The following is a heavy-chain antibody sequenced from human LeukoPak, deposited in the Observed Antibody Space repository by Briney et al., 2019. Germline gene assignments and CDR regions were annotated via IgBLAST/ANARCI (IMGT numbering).Heavy chain of an antibody. CDR2: ISAYNGNT. CDR3: ARGEGYSYGAPGSPYYYYMDV. V-gene: IGHV1-18*01. D-gene: IGHD5-18*01. J-gene: IGHJ6*03. CDR1: RYTFTRYG. Sequence: ASVTVSCKASRYTFTRYGISWVRQAPGQGLEWMGWISAYNGNTNYAQKLQGRVTMTTDTSTSTAYMELRSLRSDDTAVYYCARGEGYSYGAPGSPYYYYMDVWGKGTTVTVSS.